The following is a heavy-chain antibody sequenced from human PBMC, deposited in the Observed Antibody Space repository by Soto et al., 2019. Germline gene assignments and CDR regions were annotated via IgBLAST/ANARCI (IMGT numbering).Heavy chain of an antibody. J-gene: IGHJ5*02. CDR1: GFTFSSYA. CDR2: ISGSGGST. CDR3: AKAAPLEDIVVVVAVPPWFDP. Sequence: GGSLRLSCAASGFTFSSYAMSWVRQAPGKGLEWVSAISGSGGSTYYADSVKGRFTISRDNSKNTLYLQMNSLRAEDTAVYYCAKAAPLEDIVVVVAVPPWFDPWGQGTLVTFSS. D-gene: IGHD2-15*01. V-gene: IGHV3-23*01.